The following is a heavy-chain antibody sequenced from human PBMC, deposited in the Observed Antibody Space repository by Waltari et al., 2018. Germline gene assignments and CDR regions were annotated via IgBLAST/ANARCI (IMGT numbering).Heavy chain of an antibody. CDR1: EYTLGSFA. CDR3: HLLGRDIVLAGATPSYYSYMDV. V-gene: IGHV1-24*01. D-gene: IGHD2-15*01. CDR2: FDRGDGQT. Sequence: QVHVVQSGAEAAKPGASVRAPCKAPEYTLGSFAIHWAPPPRGKGLEWIGRFDRGDGQTTCATKFLGRLTMTEDTSTDTAYMELSSLRSEDTAVYYCHLLGRDIVLAGATPSYYSYMDVWGRGTSVTVSS. J-gene: IGHJ6*03.